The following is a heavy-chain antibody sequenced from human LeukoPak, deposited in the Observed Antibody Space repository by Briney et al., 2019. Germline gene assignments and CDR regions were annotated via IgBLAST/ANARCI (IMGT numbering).Heavy chain of an antibody. V-gene: IGHV4-59*01. J-gene: IGHJ6*02. Sequence: SETLSLACTASGGSISSYYWSWIGQPPGKGLEGIWYIYYSGSTNYNPSLKSRVTISVDTSKNQFSLKLSSVTAADTAVYYCARDRGCSGGSCYSEAYYYYGMDVWGQGTTVTVSS. CDR2: IYYSGST. D-gene: IGHD2-15*01. CDR3: ARDRGCSGGSCYSEAYYYYGMDV. CDR1: GGSISSYY.